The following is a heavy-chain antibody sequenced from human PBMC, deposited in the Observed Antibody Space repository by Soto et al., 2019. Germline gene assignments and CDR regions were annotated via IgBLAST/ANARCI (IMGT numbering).Heavy chain of an antibody. J-gene: IGHJ2*01. Sequence: QTPGRGGGWIGSIYYSGSTYYNPSLKSRVTISVDTSKNQFSLKLSSVTAADTAVYYCARPFFFQAPAGIRDRSAVSAFLLNRSSDL. D-gene: IGHD2-2*01. V-gene: IGHV4-39*01. CDR3: ARPFFFQAPAGIRDRSAVSAFLLNRSSDL. CDR2: IYYSGST.